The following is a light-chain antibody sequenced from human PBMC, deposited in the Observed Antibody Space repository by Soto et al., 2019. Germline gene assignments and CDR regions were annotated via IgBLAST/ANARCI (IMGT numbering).Light chain of an antibody. Sequence: EIVLTQSPATLSLSPGESATLSCRASQSVSHYLAWYQQQPGQAPRLLIYDASNRATGIPARFSGSGSGTDFTLTISSLEHEDFAVYYCQQRSNWPPWTFGQGTKVEIK. V-gene: IGKV3-11*01. CDR1: QSVSHY. CDR3: QQRSNWPPWT. CDR2: DAS. J-gene: IGKJ1*01.